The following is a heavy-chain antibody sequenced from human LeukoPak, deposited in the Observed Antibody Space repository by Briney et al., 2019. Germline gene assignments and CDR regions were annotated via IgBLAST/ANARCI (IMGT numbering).Heavy chain of an antibody. V-gene: IGHV3-7*04. CDR1: GFTFSTYW. CDR2: IKQDGSEK. J-gene: IGHJ4*02. Sequence: GGSLRLSCAASGFTFSTYWMSWVRQAPGKGLEWVANIKQDGSEKSYVNSVKCRFSISRDNAENSLYLQMNSLRAEDTAVYYCARAYYLDYWGQGTLVTVSS. CDR3: ARAYYLDY.